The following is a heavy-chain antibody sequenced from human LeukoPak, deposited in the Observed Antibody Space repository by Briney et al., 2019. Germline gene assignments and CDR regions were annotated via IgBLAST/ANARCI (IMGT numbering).Heavy chain of an antibody. CDR1: GFTFSSYA. CDR3: AKFGAEGYYDNPYYYGMDV. D-gene: IGHD3-22*01. J-gene: IGHJ6*02. Sequence: PGRSLRLSCAASGFTFSSYAMHWVRQAPGKGLEWVAVISYDGSNKYYADSVKGRFTISRDNSKNTLYLQMNSLRAEDTAVYYCAKFGAEGYYDNPYYYGMDVWGQGTTVTVSS. CDR2: ISYDGSNK. V-gene: IGHV3-30-3*02.